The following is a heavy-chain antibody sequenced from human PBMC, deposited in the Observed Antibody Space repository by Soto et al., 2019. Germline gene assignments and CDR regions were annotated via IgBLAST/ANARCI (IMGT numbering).Heavy chain of an antibody. Sequence: QLHLVQSGGGVVQPGRSLRLSCAASGFTFSAFGMHWVRQAPGKGLEWVAVISADGKKTFYADSVKGRFTISRDSPHNALFLDWSSLGGDDTAVYYCAKDRGSWDYYYGMDAWGQGTTVTVSS. J-gene: IGHJ6*02. CDR3: AKDRGSWDYYYGMDA. V-gene: IGHV3-30*18. D-gene: IGHD3-10*01. CDR2: ISADGKKT. CDR1: GFTFSAFG.